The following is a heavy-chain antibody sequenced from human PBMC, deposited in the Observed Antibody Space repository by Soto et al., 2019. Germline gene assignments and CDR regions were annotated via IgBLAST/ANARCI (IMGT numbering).Heavy chain of an antibody. V-gene: IGHV3-23*01. J-gene: IGHJ4*02. Sequence: GGSLRLSCAASGFTFSSYAMSWVRQAPGKGLEWVSAISGSGGSTYYADSVKGRFTISRDNSKNTLYLQMNSLRAEDTAVYYCAKDREIMIVAVGLSGYWGQRTLLSGS. D-gene: IGHD3-22*01. CDR1: GFTFSSYA. CDR3: AKDREIMIVAVGLSGY. CDR2: ISGSGGST.